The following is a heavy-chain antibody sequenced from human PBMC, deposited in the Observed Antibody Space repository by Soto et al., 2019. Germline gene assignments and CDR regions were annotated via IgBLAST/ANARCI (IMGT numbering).Heavy chain of an antibody. V-gene: IGHV3-48*01. J-gene: IGHJ6*03. D-gene: IGHD6-6*01. CDR1: GFTFSSYS. Sequence: GGSLRLSCAASGFTFSSYSMNWVRQAPGKGLEWVSYISSSSSTIYYADSVKGRFTISRDNAKNSLYLEMNSLRAEDTAVYYCARDRALGKQLVGGTLTYYYYYMDVWGKGTTVTVSS. CDR3: ARDRALGKQLVGGTLTYYYYYMDV. CDR2: ISSSSSTI.